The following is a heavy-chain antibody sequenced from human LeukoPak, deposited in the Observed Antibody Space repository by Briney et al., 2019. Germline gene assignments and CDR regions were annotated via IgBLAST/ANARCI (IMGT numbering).Heavy chain of an antibody. Sequence: NASETLSLTCTVSGVSTSSSSFFWTWIRQSPGQGLEWIGSINYSGRTNYNPSLMSRVTIAVDTSKNHFSLRLSSVTAADTAVYYCARDRTGGPLFDYWGQGTLVTVSS. CDR1: GVSTSSSSFF. D-gene: IGHD4-23*01. CDR2: INYSGRT. V-gene: IGHV4-39*02. J-gene: IGHJ4*02. CDR3: ARDRTGGPLFDY.